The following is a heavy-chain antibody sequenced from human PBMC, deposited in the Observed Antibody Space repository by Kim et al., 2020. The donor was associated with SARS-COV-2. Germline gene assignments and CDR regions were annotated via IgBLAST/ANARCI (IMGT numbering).Heavy chain of an antibody. CDR2: TTREGAGS. D-gene: IGHD1-7*01. V-gene: IGHV3-64D*06. J-gene: IGHJ4*02. Sequence: GGSLRLSCSASGFTFSDYAMNWVRQAPGMGLQCVSSTTREGAGSFYADSVQDRFTIFRDNSKNTLYLQMSGLRLEDTAVYYCVRYGRNYGAVHWGQGTLVCVS. CDR3: VRYGRNYGAVH. CDR1: GFTFSDYA.